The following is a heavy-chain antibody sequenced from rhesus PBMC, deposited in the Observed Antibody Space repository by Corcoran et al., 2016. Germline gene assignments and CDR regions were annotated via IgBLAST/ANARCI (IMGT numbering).Heavy chain of an antibody. Sequence: QVQLQESGPGLVKPSETLSLTCAVSGGSVSSSNWWSWIRQPPGKGLEWIGYISGSSGSTYYNPSLKSRVTISTETSKNQFSLKRSSVTAADTAVYYCAREDPGGIAAAGVDYWGQGVLVTVSS. CDR2: ISGSSGST. V-gene: IGHV4-65*01. D-gene: IGHD6-43*01. J-gene: IGHJ4*01. CDR3: AREDPGGIAAAGVDY. CDR1: GGSVSSSNW.